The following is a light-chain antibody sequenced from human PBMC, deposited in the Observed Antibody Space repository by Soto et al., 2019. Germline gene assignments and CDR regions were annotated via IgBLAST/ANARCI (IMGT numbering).Light chain of an antibody. CDR2: EGT. CDR3: WSYTGSSASV. J-gene: IGLJ1*01. CDR1: SSDVGSYNF. V-gene: IGLV2-23*01. Sequence: QSVLTQPASVSESPGQSITISCTGTSSDVGSYNFVSWYQQHPGKAPKLMIYEGTKRPSGVSDRFSGSKSDNTASLTISGLQFDDEADYYCWSYTGSSASVFGTGTKLTVL.